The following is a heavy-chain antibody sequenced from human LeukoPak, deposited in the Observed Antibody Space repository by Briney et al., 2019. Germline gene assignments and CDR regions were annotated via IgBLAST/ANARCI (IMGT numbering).Heavy chain of an antibody. Sequence: GGSLRLSCAASGFTFSSYWMNWVRQAPGKGLEWVANINQDGTEKFYVASVKGRFTISRDNAKNSLYLHMNSLRGDDTAVYYCARDDVATITTSSFDYWGQGTLVTVSS. V-gene: IGHV3-7*01. CDR3: ARDDVATITTSSFDY. CDR2: INQDGTEK. CDR1: GFTFSSYW. J-gene: IGHJ4*02. D-gene: IGHD5-24*01.